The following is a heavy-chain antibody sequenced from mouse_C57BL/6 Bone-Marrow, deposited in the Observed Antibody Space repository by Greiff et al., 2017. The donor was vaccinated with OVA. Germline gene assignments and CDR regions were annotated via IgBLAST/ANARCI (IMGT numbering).Heavy chain of an antibody. CDR3: ARSYYYGPAWFAY. CDR2: INPNNCGT. CDR1: GYTFPDYY. D-gene: IGHD1-1*01. V-gene: IGHV1-26*01. Sequence: VQLQQSGPELVKPGASVKISCKASGYTFPDYYMNWVKQSPGTSLEWIGDINPNNCGTSYNQKFKGKATLTVDKSSSTAYMELRSLTSEDSAVYYCARSYYYGPAWFAYWGQGTLVTVSA. J-gene: IGHJ3*01.